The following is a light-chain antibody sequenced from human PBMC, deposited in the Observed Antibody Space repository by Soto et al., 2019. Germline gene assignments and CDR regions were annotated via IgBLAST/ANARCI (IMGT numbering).Light chain of an antibody. CDR2: GAS. J-gene: IGKJ4*01. CDR1: QSVSSNY. CDR3: QQYGSLQVT. Sequence: EIVVTQSPGTLSLSPGERAILSCRASQSVSSNYLAWYQQKFGQAPRLLIYGASSRATGIPDRFSGSGSGTDFTLTISRLEPEDFAVYYCQQYGSLQVTFGGGTKVEIK. V-gene: IGKV3-20*01.